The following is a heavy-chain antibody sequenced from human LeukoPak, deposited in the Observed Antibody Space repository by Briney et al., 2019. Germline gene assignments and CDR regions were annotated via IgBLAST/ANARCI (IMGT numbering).Heavy chain of an antibody. D-gene: IGHD3-22*01. CDR2: ISAYNGNT. J-gene: IGHJ4*02. V-gene: IGHV1-18*01. Sequence: ASVKVSCKASGYTFTSYGISWVRQAPGQGLEWMGWISAYNGNTNYAQKLQGRVTMTTDTSTSTAYMELSSLRSDDTAVYYCASSGKYDSSGDYPYWGQGTLVTVSS. CDR1: GYTFTSYG. CDR3: ASSGKYDSSGDYPY.